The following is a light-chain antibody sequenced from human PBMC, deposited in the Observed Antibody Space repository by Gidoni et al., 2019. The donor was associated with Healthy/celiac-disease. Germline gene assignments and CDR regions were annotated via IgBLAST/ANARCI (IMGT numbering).Light chain of an antibody. CDR3: HHSNSYPQT. CDR2: HAS. CDR1: QGINSA. J-gene: IGKJ1*01. V-gene: IGKV1-13*02. Sequence: AIQLTQSPSSLSASVGDRVTITCRASQGINSALAWYQQKPGKAPDLLIYHASTLESGVPSRFSGSGAGTDFPLTISSLQPEDFATYYCHHSNSYPQTFGQGTKVEIK.